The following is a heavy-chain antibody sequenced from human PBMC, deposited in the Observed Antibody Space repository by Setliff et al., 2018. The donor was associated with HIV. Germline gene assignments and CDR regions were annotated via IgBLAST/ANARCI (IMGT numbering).Heavy chain of an antibody. CDR1: GYTFTSYG. D-gene: IGHD3-22*01. Sequence: GASVKVSCKASGYTFTSYGISWVRQAPGQGLEWMGWISAYNGNTNYAQKLQGRVTMTTDTSTSTAYMELRSLRSDDTAVYYCARVLYYYDSSGYDVWGQGTMVTVSS. CDR3: ARVLYYYDSSGYDV. J-gene: IGHJ3*01. CDR2: ISAYNGNT. V-gene: IGHV1-18*01.